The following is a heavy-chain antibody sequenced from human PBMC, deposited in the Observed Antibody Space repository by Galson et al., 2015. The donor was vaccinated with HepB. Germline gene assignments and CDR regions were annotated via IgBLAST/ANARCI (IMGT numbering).Heavy chain of an antibody. Sequence: SLRLSCASSGFFFSRYSFNWVRQAPGKGLEWVSYISSSGSSINYADSVKGRFTISRDNAKDSLHLQMNSLRAEDTAVYYCARDSWELLLGPFDYWGQGTLVTVPS. CDR2: ISSSGSSI. V-gene: IGHV3-48*01. CDR3: ARDSWELLLGPFDY. CDR1: GFFFSRYS. J-gene: IGHJ4*02. D-gene: IGHD2-15*01.